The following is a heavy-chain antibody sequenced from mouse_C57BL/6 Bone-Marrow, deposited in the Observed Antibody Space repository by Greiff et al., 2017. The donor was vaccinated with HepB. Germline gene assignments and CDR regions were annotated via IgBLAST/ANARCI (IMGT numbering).Heavy chain of an antibody. CDR2: INPNNGGT. V-gene: IGHV1-18*01. CDR1: GYTFTDYN. J-gene: IGHJ4*01. Sequence: VQLQQSGPELVKPGASVKIPCKASGYTFTDYNMDWVKQSHGKSLEWIGDINPNNGGTIYNQKFKGKATLTVDKSSSTAYMELRSLTSEDTAVYYCARSFLLWPHYYAMDYWGQGTSVTVSS. D-gene: IGHD2-1*01. CDR3: ARSFLLWPHYYAMDY.